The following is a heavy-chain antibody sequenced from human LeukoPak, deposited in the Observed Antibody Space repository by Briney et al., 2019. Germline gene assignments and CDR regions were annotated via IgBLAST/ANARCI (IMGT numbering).Heavy chain of an antibody. CDR1: GGSISSSSYY. Sequence: PSETLSLTCTVSGGSISSSSYYWGWIRQPPGKGLEWIGSIYYSGNTYYNPSLKSRVPISVDTSKNQFSLKLSSVTSGDTAVDYCANISFLIQMERAPLDYWGQGTLVTVSS. CDR3: ANISFLIQMERAPLDY. CDR2: IYYSGNT. J-gene: IGHJ4*02. V-gene: IGHV4-39*01. D-gene: IGHD1-1*01.